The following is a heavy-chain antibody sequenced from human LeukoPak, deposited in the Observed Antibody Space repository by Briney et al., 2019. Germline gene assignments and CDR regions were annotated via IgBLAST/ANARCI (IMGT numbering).Heavy chain of an antibody. V-gene: IGHV3-49*04. D-gene: IGHD1-26*01. J-gene: IGHJ3*02. CDR3: TRASGGSYYGDALDI. CDR2: IRSKAYGGTA. CDR1: GFIFGDYA. Sequence: GGSLRLSCTGSGFIFGDYAMNWVRQAPGKGLEWVGVIRSKAYGGTAEYAASVKGRFTISRDDSKSIAYLQMSSLKTEDTAVYYCTRASGGSYYGDALDIWGQGTMVTVSS.